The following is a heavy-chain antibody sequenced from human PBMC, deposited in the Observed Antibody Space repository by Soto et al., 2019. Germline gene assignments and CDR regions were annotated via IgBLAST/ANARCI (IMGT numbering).Heavy chain of an antibody. D-gene: IGHD2-15*01. Sequence: QVQLVQSGAEVKNPGSSVKVSCKASGGTFSSYTISWVRQAPGQGLEWMGRIIPILGIANYAQKFQGRVTITADKSTSTAYMELSSLRSEDTAVYYSARDFYCSGGSCYDRPPRPADYWGQGTLVTVS. CDR2: IIPILGIA. J-gene: IGHJ4*02. CDR3: ARDFYCSGGSCYDRPPRPADY. CDR1: GGTFSSYT. V-gene: IGHV1-69*02.